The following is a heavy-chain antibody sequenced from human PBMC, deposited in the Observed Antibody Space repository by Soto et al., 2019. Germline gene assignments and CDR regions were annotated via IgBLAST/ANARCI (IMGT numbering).Heavy chain of an antibody. D-gene: IGHD1-7*01. CDR1: GYTFTGYY. Sequence: ASVKVSCKASGYTFTGYYMHWVRQAPGQGPEWMGWINPNRGGTNYAQKFQGRVTMTRDTSISTAYMELSRLRSDDTAVYYCARGLTELELSYYYFGMDVWGQGTTVTDSS. J-gene: IGHJ6*02. CDR2: INPNRGGT. CDR3: ARGLTELELSYYYFGMDV. V-gene: IGHV1-2*02.